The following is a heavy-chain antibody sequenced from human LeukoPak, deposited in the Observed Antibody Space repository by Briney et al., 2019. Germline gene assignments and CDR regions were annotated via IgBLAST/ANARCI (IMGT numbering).Heavy chain of an antibody. D-gene: IGHD5-18*01. CDR1: GFTFKGYW. J-gene: IGHJ4*02. V-gene: IGHV3-7*01. Sequence: GGSLRLSCAASGFTFKGYWMSWVRQAPVKGLEWVANIQQDGSEKKYVDSVKGRFTISRDNAKNSLYLQMDSLRAEDTAVYYCVRLRYTYGKNFDCWGQGTLVTVSS. CDR2: IQQDGSEK. CDR3: VRLRYTYGKNFDC.